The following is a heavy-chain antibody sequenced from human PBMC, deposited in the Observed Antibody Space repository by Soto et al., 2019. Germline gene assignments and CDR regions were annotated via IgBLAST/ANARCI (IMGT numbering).Heavy chain of an antibody. CDR1: GFTFSSYG. J-gene: IGHJ6*02. CDR3: VKDRRTEAYGTEV. V-gene: IGHV3-30*18. D-gene: IGHD2-21*01. Sequence: QVQLVESGGGVVQPGRSLRLSCAASGFTFSSYGVHWVRQAPSRGLEWVAVISADGTRKHYGDSVKGRFTISRDNSQNTLYLQMNSLRDEDTGVYYCVKDRRTEAYGTEVWGQGTTVTVSS. CDR2: ISADGTRK.